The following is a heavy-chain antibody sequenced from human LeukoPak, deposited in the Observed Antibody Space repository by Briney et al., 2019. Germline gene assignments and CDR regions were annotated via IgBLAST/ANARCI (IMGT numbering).Heavy chain of an antibody. V-gene: IGHV4-34*01. CDR2: IHYTGGT. Sequence: PSETLSLTCAVYGGSISGYYWSWTRQPPGKGLEWVGEIHYTGGTSYNPSLKSRATISIDTSKNQLSLKLSSVTAADTAVYYCARGNILSGYCFDFWGQGALVTVS. D-gene: IGHD3-9*01. J-gene: IGHJ4*02. CDR3: ARGNILSGYCFDF. CDR1: GGSISGYY.